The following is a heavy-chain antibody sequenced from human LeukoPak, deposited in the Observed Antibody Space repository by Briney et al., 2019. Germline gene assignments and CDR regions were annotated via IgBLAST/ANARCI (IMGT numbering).Heavy chain of an antibody. CDR2: INHSGST. Sequence: SETLSLTCAVYGGSFSGYYWSWIRQPSGKGLEWIGEINHSGSTNYNPSLKSRVTISVDTSKNQFSLKLSSVTAADTAVYYCARFIAAAGFGFDYWGQGTLVTVSS. CDR3: ARFIAAAGFGFDY. CDR1: GGSFSGYY. J-gene: IGHJ4*02. D-gene: IGHD6-13*01. V-gene: IGHV4-34*01.